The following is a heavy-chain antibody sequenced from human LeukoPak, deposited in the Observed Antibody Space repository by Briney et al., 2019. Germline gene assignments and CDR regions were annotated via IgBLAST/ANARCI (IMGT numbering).Heavy chain of an antibody. V-gene: IGHV4-59*08. D-gene: IGHD5-12*01. CDR3: ARPFSYSGYDLPDDY. J-gene: IGHJ4*02. CDR1: GGSISSCY. CDR2: IYDSGST. Sequence: PSETLSLTCTVSGGSISSCYWSWIRQPPGEGLEWIGFIYDSGSTNYNPSLKSRVTISVDTSKNQFSLKLSPVTAADTAVYYCARPFSYSGYDLPDDYWGQGTLVTVSS.